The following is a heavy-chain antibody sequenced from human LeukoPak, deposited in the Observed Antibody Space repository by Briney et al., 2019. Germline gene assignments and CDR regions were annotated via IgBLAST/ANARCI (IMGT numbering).Heavy chain of an antibody. CDR3: ARPAAPVYYYYYGMDV. V-gene: IGHV1-18*01. CDR1: GYTFTSYH. J-gene: IGHJ6*02. CDR2: ISPYNDNT. D-gene: IGHD2-2*01. Sequence: GSVKVSCKASGYTFTSYHISWVRQAPGQGLEWMGWISPYNDNTNYAENLRGRVTMTTDTSASTAYMELSSLRSEDTAVYYCARPAAPVYYYYYGMDVWGQGTTVTVSS.